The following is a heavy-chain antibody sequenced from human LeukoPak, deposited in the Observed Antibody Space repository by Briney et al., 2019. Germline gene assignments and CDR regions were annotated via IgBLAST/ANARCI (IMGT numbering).Heavy chain of an antibody. V-gene: IGHV4-39*01. J-gene: IGHJ1*01. Sequence: PSETLSLTCTVSGGSISSSSYYWGWIRQPPGKGLEWIGSMYYSGSTYYNPSLKSRVTISVDTSKNQFSLKLSSVTAADTAVYYCASSTYYDFWSGYTLGYFQHWGQGTLVTVSS. CDR1: GGSISSSSYY. CDR2: MYYSGST. CDR3: ASSTYYDFWSGYTLGYFQH. D-gene: IGHD3-3*01.